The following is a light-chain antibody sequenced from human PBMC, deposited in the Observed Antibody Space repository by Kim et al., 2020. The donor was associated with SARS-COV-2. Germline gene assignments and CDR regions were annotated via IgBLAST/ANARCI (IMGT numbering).Light chain of an antibody. J-gene: IGLJ3*02. CDR2: EVS. CDR3: CSYEGSTLRV. CDR1: SSDIGSYNL. V-gene: IGLV2-23*02. Sequence: QSALTQPASVSGSPGQSITISCAGTSSDIGSYNLVSWYQHHPGKAPKLLIYEVSERPSGVSSRFSGSKSGNTASLTISGLQTEDEADYYCCSYEGSTLRVFGGGTQLTVL.